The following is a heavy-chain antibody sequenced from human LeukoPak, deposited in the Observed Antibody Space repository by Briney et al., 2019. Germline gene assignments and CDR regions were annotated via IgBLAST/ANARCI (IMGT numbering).Heavy chain of an antibody. D-gene: IGHD2-15*01. Sequence: PGGSLRLSCVASGITFNSYAIHWVRQAPGKGLEWVAVISYDGNNKYYADSVKGRFTISRDNSKDTLYLQMNSLRVEDTAVYYCAREQYCSGDSCYSEGGSFDYWGQGTLVTVSS. CDR2: ISYDGNNK. V-gene: IGHV3-30-3*01. CDR3: AREQYCSGDSCYSEGGSFDY. J-gene: IGHJ4*02. CDR1: GITFNSYA.